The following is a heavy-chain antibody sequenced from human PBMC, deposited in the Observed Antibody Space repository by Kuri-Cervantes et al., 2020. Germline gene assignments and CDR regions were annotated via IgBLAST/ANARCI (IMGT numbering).Heavy chain of an antibody. D-gene: IGHD3-3*01. CDR3: AKGASTIFGVVTPFDC. Sequence: GESLKISCAASGFTFSSYAMSWVRQAPGKGLEWVSAISGSGGSTYYADSVKGRFTISRDNSKNTPYLQMNSLRAEDTAVYYCAKGASTIFGVVTPFDCWGQGTLVTVSS. CDR1: GFTFSSYA. J-gene: IGHJ4*02. V-gene: IGHV3-23*01. CDR2: ISGSGGST.